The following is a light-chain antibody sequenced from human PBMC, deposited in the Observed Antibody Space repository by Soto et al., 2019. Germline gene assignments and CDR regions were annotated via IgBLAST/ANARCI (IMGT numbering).Light chain of an antibody. J-gene: IGLJ1*01. CDR2: EVS. CDR3: SSYTSSSTSDV. V-gene: IGLV2-14*01. CDR1: SSDVGGYNY. Sequence: QSALTQPASVSGSPGQSITISCTGTSSDVGGYNYVSWYQQHPGKAPKLMIYEVSNRPSGVSNRFSGSKSGNTASLTISGLQAEDEADYYCSSYTSSSTSDVFGIGTKLTVL.